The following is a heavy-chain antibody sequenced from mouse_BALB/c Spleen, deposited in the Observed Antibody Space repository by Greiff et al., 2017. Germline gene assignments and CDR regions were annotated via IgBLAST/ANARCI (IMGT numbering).Heavy chain of an antibody. CDR1: GYTFTSYW. CDR2: IDPSDSET. Sequence: QVQLQQPGAELVKPGAPVKLSCKASGYTFTSYWMNWVKQRPGRGLEWIGRIDPSDSETHYNQKFKDKATLTVDKSSSTAYIQLSSLTSEDSAVYYCARRGVRRYFDVWGAGTTVTVSS. CDR3: ARRGVRRYFDV. J-gene: IGHJ1*01. V-gene: IGHV1-69*02. D-gene: IGHD1-2*01.